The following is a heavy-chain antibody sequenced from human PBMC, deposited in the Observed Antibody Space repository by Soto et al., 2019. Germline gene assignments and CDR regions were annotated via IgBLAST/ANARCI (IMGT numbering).Heavy chain of an antibody. V-gene: IGHV1-2*02. D-gene: IGHD5-18*01. J-gene: IGHJ6*01. CDR2: INPNSGGT. CDR3: ASDTRSHSSGMDV. Sequence: PGQGLEWMGWINPNSGGTNYAQKFQGGVTMTRDTSISTAYMELSRLRSDDTAVYYCASDTRSHSSGMDVWRNRTTVIV.